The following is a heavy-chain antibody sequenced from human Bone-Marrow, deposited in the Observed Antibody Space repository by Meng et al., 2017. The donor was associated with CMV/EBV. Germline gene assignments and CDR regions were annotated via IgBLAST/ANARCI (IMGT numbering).Heavy chain of an antibody. Sequence: QVQRQESGPGLVKPSQTLSLTCTVSGGSISSGSYYWSWIRQPAGKGLEWIGRIYTSGSTNYNPSLKSRVTISVDTSKNQFSLKLSSVTAADTAVYYCARDLTIFGVTDVWGQGTTVTVSS. CDR1: GGSISSGSYY. V-gene: IGHV4-61*02. CDR2: IYTSGST. J-gene: IGHJ6*02. D-gene: IGHD3-3*01. CDR3: ARDLTIFGVTDV.